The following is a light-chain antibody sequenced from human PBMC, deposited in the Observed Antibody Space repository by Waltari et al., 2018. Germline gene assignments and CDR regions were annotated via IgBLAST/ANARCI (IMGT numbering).Light chain of an antibody. CDR2: LAS. J-gene: IGKJ2*01. V-gene: IGKV1-5*03. CDR1: QSVSRW. CDR3: QQYSTSSLYT. Sequence: DIQMTQSPSTLSASVGDRVTITCRASQSVSRWLAWYQQKPGKAPKFLIYLASTLESGVPSRFSGSRSGTEFTLTISSLQPDDFATYYCQQYSTSSLYTFGQGTKLEI.